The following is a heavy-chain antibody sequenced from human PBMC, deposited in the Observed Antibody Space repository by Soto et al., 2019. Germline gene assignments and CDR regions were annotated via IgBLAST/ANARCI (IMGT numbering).Heavy chain of an antibody. Sequence: GGSLRLSCAASGFTFSSYSMNWVRQAPGKGLEWVSSISSSSSYIYYADSVKGRFTISRDNAKNSLYLQMNSLRAEDTAVYYCASLCGSCYSGPVDYWGQGTLVTVSS. J-gene: IGHJ4*02. CDR2: ISSSSSYI. CDR1: GFTFSSYS. CDR3: ASLCGSCYSGPVDY. V-gene: IGHV3-21*01. D-gene: IGHD2-15*01.